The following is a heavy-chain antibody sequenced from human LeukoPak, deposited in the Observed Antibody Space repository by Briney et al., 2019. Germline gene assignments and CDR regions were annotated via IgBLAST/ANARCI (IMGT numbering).Heavy chain of an antibody. CDR1: GFTFSSYA. V-gene: IGHV3-23*01. CDR2: ISGSGGST. CDR3: ARFRLRFRWFDP. J-gene: IGHJ5*02. D-gene: IGHD3-10*01. Sequence: GGSLRLSCAASGFTFSSYAMSWVRQAPGKGLEWVSAISGSGGSTYYADSVKGRFTISRDNSKNSLYLQMNSLRAEDTAVYYCARFRLRFRWFDPWGQGTLVTVSS.